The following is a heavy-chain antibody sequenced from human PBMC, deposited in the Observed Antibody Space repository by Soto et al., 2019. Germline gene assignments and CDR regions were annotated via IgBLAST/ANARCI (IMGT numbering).Heavy chain of an antibody. V-gene: IGHV4-31*03. J-gene: IGHJ6*02. D-gene: IGHD2-21*01. CDR3: AASCVGCGGFNYYGMDV. Sequence: QVQLQESGPGLVKPSQTLSLTCTVSGGSISSGGYYWSWIRQHPGKGLEWIGYIYYSGGTYYNPSVKSRVTISVDTSKNQFSLKLSSVTAADTAVYYCAASCVGCGGFNYYGMDVWGQGTTVTVSS. CDR1: GGSISSGGYY. CDR2: IYYSGGT.